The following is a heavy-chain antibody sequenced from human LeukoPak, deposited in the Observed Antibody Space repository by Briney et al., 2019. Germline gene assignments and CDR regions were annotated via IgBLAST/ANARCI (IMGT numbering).Heavy chain of an antibody. D-gene: IGHD3-3*01. CDR1: GFTFSSYV. J-gene: IGHJ4*02. V-gene: IGHV3-13*01. CDR2: IGTAGDT. Sequence: AGGSLRLSCAASGFTFSSYVMHWFRQATGKGLEWVSAIGTAGDTYYPGSVKGRFTISRENAKNSLYLQMNSLRAGDTAVYYCARSAATIFGVVIPSGFDYWGQGTLVTVSS. CDR3: ARSAATIFGVVIPSGFDY.